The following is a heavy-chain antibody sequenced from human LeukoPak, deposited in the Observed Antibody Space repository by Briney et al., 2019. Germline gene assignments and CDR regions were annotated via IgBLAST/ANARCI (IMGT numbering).Heavy chain of an antibody. CDR2: IKQDGSEK. Sequence: PGGSLRLSCVPSLFTFSRTWMSSGRQAPGKGLEWVANIKQDGSEKYYVDSVKGRFTISRDNAKNSLYLQMNSLRAEDTAVYYCARRNWTGYIGSWGKGTLVTVSS. D-gene: IGHD1-1*01. J-gene: IGHJ5*02. CDR3: ARRNWTGYIGS. CDR1: LFTFSRTW. V-gene: IGHV3-7*01.